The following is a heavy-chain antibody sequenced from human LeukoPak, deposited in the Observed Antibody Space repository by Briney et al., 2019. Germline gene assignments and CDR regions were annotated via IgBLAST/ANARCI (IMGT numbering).Heavy chain of an antibody. CDR1: GFTFSSYW. J-gene: IGHJ4*02. D-gene: IGHD3-10*01. CDR2: IKQDGSEK. Sequence: GGSLRLSCAASGFTFSSYWMSWVRQAPGKGLEWVANIKQDGSEKYYVDSVKGRFTISRDNAKNSLYLQMNSLRAEDTAVYYCASWSLGGSGSYYFDYWGQGTLVTVSS. CDR3: ASWSLGGSGSYYFDY. V-gene: IGHV3-7*01.